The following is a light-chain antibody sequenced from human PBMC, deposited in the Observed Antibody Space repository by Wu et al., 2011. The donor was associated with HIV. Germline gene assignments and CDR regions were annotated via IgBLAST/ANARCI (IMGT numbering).Light chain of an antibody. CDR3: QQYNSWVLT. Sequence: TLSCRANQILGHILSLVPAEKLANLPRLLIYGASTRATGIPARFSGSGSATEFTLTINSLQSADFAVYYCQQYNSWVLTFGGGTKVEIE. CDR1: QILGHI. CDR2: GAS. J-gene: IGKJ4*01. V-gene: IGKV3-15*01.